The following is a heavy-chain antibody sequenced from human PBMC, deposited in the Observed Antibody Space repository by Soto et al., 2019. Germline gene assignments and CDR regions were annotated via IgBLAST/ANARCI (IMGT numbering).Heavy chain of an antibody. CDR2: IYHSAST. CDR3: ARGTVTTNYYYGMDV. D-gene: IGHD4-4*01. Sequence: TLSLTFAVSGGSISSGGYSWSWIRQPPGKGLEWIGYIYHSASTYYNPSLKSRVTISVDRSKNQFSLKLSSVTAADTAVYYCARGTVTTNYYYGMDVWGQGTTVTVSS. CDR1: GGSISSGGYS. J-gene: IGHJ6*02. V-gene: IGHV4-30-2*01.